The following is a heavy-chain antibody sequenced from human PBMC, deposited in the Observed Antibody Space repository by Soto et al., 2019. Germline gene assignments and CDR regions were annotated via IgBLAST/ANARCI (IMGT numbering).Heavy chain of an antibody. CDR2: IYPGDSDT. CDR3: ARLRSSPYSGYGLIDY. Sequence: GESLKISCKGSGYSSTSYWIGWVRQMPGKGLEWMGIIYPGDSDTRYSPSFQGQVTISADKSISTAYLQWSSLKASDTAMYYCARLRSSPYSGYGLIDYWGQGTLVTGSS. V-gene: IGHV5-51*01. J-gene: IGHJ4*02. D-gene: IGHD5-12*01. CDR1: GYSSTSYW.